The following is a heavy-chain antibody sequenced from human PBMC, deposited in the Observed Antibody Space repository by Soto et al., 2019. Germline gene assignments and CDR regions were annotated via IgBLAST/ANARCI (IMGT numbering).Heavy chain of an antibody. CDR2: ISPSGSP. Sequence: PSETLSLTCSVSRGSVSSGGYSWSWIRQAPGKGLEWIGFISPSGSPAYNPSLKSRVSISVDTSNNQISLELSSVTAADTAVYYCTRGVLAWGPGTLVTGSS. CDR1: RGSVSSGGYS. J-gene: IGHJ5*02. V-gene: IGHV4-30-2*01. CDR3: TRGVLA. D-gene: IGHD2-8*01.